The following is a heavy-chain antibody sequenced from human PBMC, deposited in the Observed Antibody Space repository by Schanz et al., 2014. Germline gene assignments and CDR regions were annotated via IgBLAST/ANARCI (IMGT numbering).Heavy chain of an antibody. CDR1: GFTFSIYA. D-gene: IGHD3-10*01. J-gene: IGHJ6*02. CDR2: ISHDGYST. V-gene: IGHV3-64*04. CDR3: AKDGPGGSGSYSADGGMDV. Sequence: VQLVESGGGLVQPGGSLRLSCSASGFTFSIYAMHWVRQAPGKGLEYVSAISHDGYSTYYADSVKGRFTISRDNSKNTVHLQMNSLRAEDTAVYYCAKDGPGGSGSYSADGGMDVWGQGTTVTVSS.